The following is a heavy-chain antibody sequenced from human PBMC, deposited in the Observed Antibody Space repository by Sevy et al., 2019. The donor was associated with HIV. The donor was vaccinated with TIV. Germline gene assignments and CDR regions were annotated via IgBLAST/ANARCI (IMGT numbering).Heavy chain of an antibody. J-gene: IGHJ3*02. D-gene: IGHD1-7*01. CDR1: GFTFSSYD. Sequence: GGSLRLSCAASGFTFSSYDMHWVRQAPGKGLEYVSAISCNGGSTYYADSVKGRFTISRDNSKKTLYLQMGSLRAEDMVVYYCARSYNWNYGAAFDIWGQGTMVTVSS. CDR2: ISCNGGST. V-gene: IGHV3-64*02. CDR3: ARSYNWNYGAAFDI.